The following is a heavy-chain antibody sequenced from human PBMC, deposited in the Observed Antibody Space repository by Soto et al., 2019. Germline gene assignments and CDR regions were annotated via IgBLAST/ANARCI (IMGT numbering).Heavy chain of an antibody. CDR3: ARDLWWYLH. CDR1: GFTFSSHA. CDR2: ISAGSEGA. Sequence: EVQLLESGGGLVQPGGALRLSCAASGFTFSSHAMSWVRQAPGKGLEWISSISAGSEGAYYADSAKGRFTISRDNSNNTLYLQMNSLRAEDTAVYYCARDLWWYLHWGQGTLVTVSS. J-gene: IGHJ4*02. D-gene: IGHD2-15*01. V-gene: IGHV3-23*01.